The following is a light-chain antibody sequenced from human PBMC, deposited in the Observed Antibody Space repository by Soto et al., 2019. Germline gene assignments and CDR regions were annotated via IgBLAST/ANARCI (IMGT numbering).Light chain of an antibody. CDR1: SSNIASYD. V-gene: IGLV1-40*01. CDR3: QSFEKNVGDSCV. CDR2: GNS. J-gene: IGLJ6*01. Sequence: QSVLTQPPSVSGAPGQRVTISCTGSSSNIASYDVHWYQQLPGTAPKLLIYGNSNRPSGVPDRFSGSKSGTSASLAITGLRAEDGAYYFCQSFEKNVGDSCVFGIGTKAPFL.